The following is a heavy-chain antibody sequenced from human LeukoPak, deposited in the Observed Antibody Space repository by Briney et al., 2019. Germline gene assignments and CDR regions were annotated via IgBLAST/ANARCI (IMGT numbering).Heavy chain of an antibody. V-gene: IGHV3-7*01. Sequence: GGSLRLSCAASGFTFSRYWMSWVRQAPGKGLEWVSSINKDGSEKFHADSATGRFTISRDNAKNSLFLQMNTLGAEDASVYYCARTYDRSTYGVHYFDPWGQGTLVTVSS. D-gene: IGHD3-22*01. CDR2: INKDGSEK. CDR1: GFTFSRYW. CDR3: ARTYDRSTYGVHYFDP. J-gene: IGHJ5*02.